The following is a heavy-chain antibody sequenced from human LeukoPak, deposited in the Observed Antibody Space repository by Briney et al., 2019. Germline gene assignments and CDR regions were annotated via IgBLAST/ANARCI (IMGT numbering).Heavy chain of an antibody. Sequence: PGGSLRLSCAASGFTFDDYGMSWVRQAPGKGLEWVSGINWNGGSTGYADSVKGRFTISRDNAKNSLYLQMNSLRAEDTAVYYCARRNIYYYDSSGYEYWGQGTLVTVSS. CDR2: INWNGGST. CDR1: GFTFDDYG. CDR3: ARRNIYYYDSSGYEY. D-gene: IGHD3-22*01. V-gene: IGHV3-20*04. J-gene: IGHJ4*02.